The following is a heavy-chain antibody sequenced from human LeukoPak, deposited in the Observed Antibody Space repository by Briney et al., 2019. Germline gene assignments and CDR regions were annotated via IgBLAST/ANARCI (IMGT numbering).Heavy chain of an antibody. CDR2: IYYSGST. J-gene: IGHJ1*01. V-gene: IGHV4-59*08. CDR1: GGSISSYY. CDR3: ARGRYFDPGDFQH. D-gene: IGHD3-9*01. Sequence: SETLSLTCTVSGGSISSYYWSWIRQPPGKGLEWIGYIYYSGSTNYNPSLKSRVTISVDTSKNQFSLKLSSVTAADTAVYYCARGRYFDPGDFQHWGQGTLVTVSS.